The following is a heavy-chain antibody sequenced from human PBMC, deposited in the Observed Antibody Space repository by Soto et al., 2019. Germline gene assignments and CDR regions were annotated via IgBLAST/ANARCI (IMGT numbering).Heavy chain of an antibody. Sequence: EERLVESGGDLAQSGGSLRLSCAATGFMFGTYWMSWVRQAPGKGREWVANIKHDGNEKYYADSVKGRFTVSRDNVKNFSHLQMSSLRADDTGVNFCVRATLSWGHYYFRSLDVWGQGTTVTVTS. D-gene: IGHD3-22*01. CDR2: IKHDGNEK. CDR3: VRATLSWGHYYFRSLDV. V-gene: IGHV3-7*01. CDR1: GFMFGTYW. J-gene: IGHJ6*02.